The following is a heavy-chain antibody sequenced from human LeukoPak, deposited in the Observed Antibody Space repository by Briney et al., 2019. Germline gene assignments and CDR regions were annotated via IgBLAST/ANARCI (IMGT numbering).Heavy chain of an antibody. J-gene: IGHJ5*02. CDR1: AFTFSRYG. V-gene: IGHV3-30*02. Sequence: GGSLRLSCAASAFTFSRYGMHWVRQAPGKGLEWVALIRSDGNNRYYADSVKGRFTISRDNSTNTLSLQMNSLRTEDTAVYYCAKDRYGSGSDTPWGQGTLVTVSS. CDR2: IRSDGNNR. D-gene: IGHD3-10*01. CDR3: AKDRYGSGSDTP.